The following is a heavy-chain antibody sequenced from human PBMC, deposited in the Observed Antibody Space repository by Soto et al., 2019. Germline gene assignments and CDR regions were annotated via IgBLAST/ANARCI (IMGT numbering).Heavy chain of an antibody. CDR2: IYYSGST. J-gene: IGHJ4*02. CDR1: GGSISSGDYY. CDR3: AREFVYDFWSGYHPRYFDY. V-gene: IGHV4-30-4*01. Sequence: TLSLTCTVSGGSISSGDYYWSWIRQPPGKGLEWIGYIYYSGSTYYNPSLKSRVTISVDTSKNQFSLKLSSVTAADTAVYYCAREFVYDFWSGYHPRYFDYWGQGTLVTVSS. D-gene: IGHD3-3*01.